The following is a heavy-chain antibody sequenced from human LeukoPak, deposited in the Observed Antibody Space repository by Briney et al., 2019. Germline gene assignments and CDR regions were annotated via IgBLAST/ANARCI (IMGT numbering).Heavy chain of an antibody. CDR1: VGSVCRSTYY. V-gene: IGHV4-39*05. J-gene: IGHJ4*02. CDR2: MSHSWTS. CDR3: RSHGAY. Sequence: PEGPCVTSTHPVGSVCRSTYYCGWARLPPGKGVEWIGVMSHSWTSAYNPSLEGRLTISVDTSKNQSSLRLTSVTAADTAVYCLRSHGAYWGQGTLVTVSS. D-gene: IGHD4-17*01.